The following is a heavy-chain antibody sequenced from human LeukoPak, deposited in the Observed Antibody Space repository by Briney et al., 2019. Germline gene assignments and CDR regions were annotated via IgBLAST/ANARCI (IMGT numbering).Heavy chain of an antibody. CDR2: ISYDGSDE. Sequence: GGSLRLSCVASGLAFSSYSMHWVRQAPGKGLEWVGVISYDGSDEYYTDSVKGRFTISRGNSKNTVYLQMNSLRADDTAVYYCARDFTPEWFDIHWGQGTLVTVS. D-gene: IGHD3-3*01. CDR3: ARDFTPEWFDIH. V-gene: IGHV3-30*04. J-gene: IGHJ4*02. CDR1: GLAFSSYS.